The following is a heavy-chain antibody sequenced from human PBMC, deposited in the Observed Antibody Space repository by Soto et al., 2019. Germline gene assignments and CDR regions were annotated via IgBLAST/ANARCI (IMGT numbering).Heavy chain of an antibody. CDR1: GFTFDDYA. J-gene: IGHJ3*02. CDR2: ISWNSDNI. CDR3: ANPRDSSGYMAFDI. V-gene: IGHV3-9*01. D-gene: IGHD3-22*01. Sequence: EVQLVESGGGLVQPGRSLRLSCAASGFTFDDYAMHWVRQAPGKGLEWVSGISWNSDNIVYADSVKGRFTISRDNAKNSLYLQMNSLRAEDTAVYYCANPRDSSGYMAFDIWGQGTMVTVSS.